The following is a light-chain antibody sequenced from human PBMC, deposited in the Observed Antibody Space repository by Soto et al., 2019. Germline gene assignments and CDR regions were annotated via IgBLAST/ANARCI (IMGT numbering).Light chain of an antibody. CDR2: GAS. V-gene: IGKV3-15*01. CDR1: QSVSSK. Sequence: EIVMTQSPATLSVSPGERATLSCRASQSVSSKLAWYQQKPGQAPRLLIYGASTRATGIPARFSGSGSGTEFTLTISSLQSEDFVVYYCQRYNNWPPTFGQGTKVEIK. CDR3: QRYNNWPPT. J-gene: IGKJ1*01.